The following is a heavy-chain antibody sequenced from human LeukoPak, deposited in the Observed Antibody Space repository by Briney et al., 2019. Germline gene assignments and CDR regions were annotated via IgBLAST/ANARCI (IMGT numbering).Heavy chain of an antibody. J-gene: IGHJ4*02. D-gene: IGHD6-19*01. CDR3: ARAHRYSSGWYFDY. CDR1: GFTFSSYG. Sequence: GGSLRLSCAASGFTFSSYGMHWVRQAPGKGLEWVAVISYDGGNKYYADSVKGRFTISRDNSKNTLYLQMNSLRAEDTAVYYCARAHRYSSGWYFDYWGQGTLVTVSS. V-gene: IGHV3-30*03. CDR2: ISYDGGNK.